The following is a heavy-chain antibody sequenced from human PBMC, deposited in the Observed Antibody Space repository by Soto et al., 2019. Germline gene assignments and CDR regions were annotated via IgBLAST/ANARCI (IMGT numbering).Heavy chain of an antibody. CDR3: SFPITVIPRGLDV. D-gene: IGHD3-22*01. Sequence: QPGGSLRLSCTVSGFNFSASAIHWVRQASGKGLEWVGRVRIKSDSYATEYAASVKGKFIISRDDSKLTAYLQMNSLKTEDTALYYCSFPITVIPRGLDVWGQGTTVTVSS. CDR2: VRIKSDSYAT. V-gene: IGHV3-73*01. CDR1: GFNFSASA. J-gene: IGHJ6*02.